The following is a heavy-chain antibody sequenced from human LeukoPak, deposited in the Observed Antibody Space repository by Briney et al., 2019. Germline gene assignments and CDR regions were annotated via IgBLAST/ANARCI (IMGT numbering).Heavy chain of an antibody. D-gene: IGHD6-19*01. CDR3: ARLSAVAGGDY. J-gene: IGHJ4*02. CDR2: IYYSGST. V-gene: IGHV4-39*07. CDR1: GGSISSSSYY. Sequence: SSETLSLTCTVSGGSISSSSYYWGWIRQPPGKGLEWIGSIYYSGSTYYNPSLKSRVTISVDTSKNQFSLKLSSVTAADTAVYYCARLSAVAGGDYWGQGTLVTVSS.